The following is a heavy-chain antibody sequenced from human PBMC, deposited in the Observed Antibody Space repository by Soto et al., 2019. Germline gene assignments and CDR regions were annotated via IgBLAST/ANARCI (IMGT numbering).Heavy chain of an antibody. CDR2: ISSSSSYI. CDR1: GFTFSSYS. CDR3: ARDPTSSWSRGPIDY. Sequence: EVQLVESGGGLVKPGGSLRLSCAASGFTFSSYSMNWVRQAPGKGLEWVSSISSSSSYIYYADSVKGRFTISRDNAKNSLYLQMNSLRAEDTAVYYCARDPTSSWSRGPIDYWGQGTLVTVSS. V-gene: IGHV3-21*01. D-gene: IGHD6-13*01. J-gene: IGHJ4*02.